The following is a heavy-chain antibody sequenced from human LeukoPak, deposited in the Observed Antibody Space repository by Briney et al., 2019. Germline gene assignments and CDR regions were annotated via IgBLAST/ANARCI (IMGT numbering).Heavy chain of an antibody. CDR3: ARGLGRDGYNYFDY. J-gene: IGHJ4*02. CDR1: GGTFSSYA. D-gene: IGHD5-24*01. V-gene: IGHV1-2*02. Sequence: GASVKVSCKASGGTFSSYAISWVRQAPGQGLEWMGWINPNSGGTNYAQKFQGRVTMTRDTSISTAYMELSRLRSDDTAVYYCARGLGRDGYNYFDYWGQGTLVTVSS. CDR2: INPNSGGT.